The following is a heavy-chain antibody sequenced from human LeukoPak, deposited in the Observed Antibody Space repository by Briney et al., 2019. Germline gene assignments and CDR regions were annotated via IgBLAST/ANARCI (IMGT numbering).Heavy chain of an antibody. CDR3: ARDVLTSGWYEFDY. D-gene: IGHD6-19*01. CDR2: ISSSSSYI. J-gene: IGHJ4*02. V-gene: IGHV3-21*01. Sequence: SGGSLRLSCAASGFTFSSYSMNWVRQAPGKGLEWVSSISSSSSYIYYADSVKGRFTTSRDNAKNSLYLQMNSLRVEDAALYYCARDVLTSGWYEFDYWGQGTLVTVSS. CDR1: GFTFSSYS.